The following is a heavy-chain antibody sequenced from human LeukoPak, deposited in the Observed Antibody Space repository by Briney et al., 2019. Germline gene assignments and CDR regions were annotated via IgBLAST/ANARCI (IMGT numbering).Heavy chain of an antibody. CDR3: ARDGYCSSTSCYTGGYYYYYYMDV. D-gene: IGHD2-2*02. CDR1: GYTFTSYG. CDR2: MSAYNGNT. Sequence: GASVKVSCKASGYTFTSYGISWVRQAPGQGLEWMGWMSAYNGNTNFAQKLQGRVTMTTDTSTSTAYMELRSLRSDDTAVYYCARDGYCSSTSCYTGGYYYYYYMDVWGKGTTVTVSS. J-gene: IGHJ6*03. V-gene: IGHV1-18*01.